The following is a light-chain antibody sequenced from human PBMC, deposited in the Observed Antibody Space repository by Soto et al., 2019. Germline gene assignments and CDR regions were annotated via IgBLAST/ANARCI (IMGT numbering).Light chain of an antibody. CDR1: QTFSNSF. Sequence: EIVLTQSPGTLSLSPGERATLSCRASQTFSNSFLSWFQQIPGQAPRLLIYGASMRATGITDRFSGSGSGTDFTLTISRLEPEDFAVYYCQQCGSSSTFGQGTRLEI. CDR2: GAS. CDR3: QQCGSSST. J-gene: IGKJ5*01. V-gene: IGKV3-20*01.